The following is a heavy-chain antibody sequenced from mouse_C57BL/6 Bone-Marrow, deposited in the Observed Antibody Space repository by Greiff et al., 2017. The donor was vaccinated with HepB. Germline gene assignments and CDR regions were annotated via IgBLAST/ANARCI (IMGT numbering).Heavy chain of an antibody. CDR2: IYPGSGST. Sequence: VKLQQPGAELVKPGASVKMSCKASGYTFTSYWITWVKQRPGQGLEWIGDIYPGSGSTNYNEKFKSKATLTVDTSSSTAYMQLSSLTSEDSAVYYCARSGGVLHYYAMDYWGQGTSVTVSS. J-gene: IGHJ4*01. V-gene: IGHV1-55*01. CDR1: GYTFTSYW. CDR3: ARSGGVLHYYAMDY.